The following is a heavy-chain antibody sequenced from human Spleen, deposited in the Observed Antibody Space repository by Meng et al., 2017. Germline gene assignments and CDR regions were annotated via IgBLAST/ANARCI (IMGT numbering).Heavy chain of an antibody. CDR2: IIDKNGVT. CDR3: TKEGSGSWYDY. CDR1: GFSFSSYA. J-gene: IGHJ4*02. D-gene: IGHD6-13*01. V-gene: IGHV3-23*01. Sequence: GESLKISCAASGFSFSSYAMSWVRQAPGKGLEWISDIIDKNGVTNYADSVKGRFTISRDNSKNTLFLQMNSLRAEDTAVYYCTKEGSGSWYDYWGQGTLVTVSS.